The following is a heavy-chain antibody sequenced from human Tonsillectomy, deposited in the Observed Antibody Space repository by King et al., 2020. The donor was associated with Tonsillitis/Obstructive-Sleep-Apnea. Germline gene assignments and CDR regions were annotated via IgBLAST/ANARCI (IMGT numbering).Heavy chain of an antibody. CDR2: IYYSGST. J-gene: IGHJ6*02. Sequence: HVQLQESGPGLVKPSETLSLTCTVSGGSISSHYWNWIRQPPGKGLEWIGYIYYSGSTNYNPSLKSRVTISVDTSKNQFSLKLSSVTAADTAVYYCARADDTAMAGDYYYYNAMDVWGQGTTVTVSS. CDR1: GGSISSHY. D-gene: IGHD5-18*01. CDR3: ARADDTAMAGDYYYYNAMDV. V-gene: IGHV4-59*11.